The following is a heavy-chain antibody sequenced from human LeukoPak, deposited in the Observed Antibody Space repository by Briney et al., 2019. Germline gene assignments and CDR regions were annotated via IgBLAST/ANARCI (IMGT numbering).Heavy chain of an antibody. D-gene: IGHD6-6*01. V-gene: IGHV3-48*01. CDR1: GFTFSNYR. Sequence: GGSLRLSCVASGFTFSNYRMNWVRQAPGKGLEWVSYISSSSTTIYDADSVKGRFTISRDNAKNSLFLQMNSLRAEDTAVYYCARERSSSRHYNHYYSMDVWGKGTTVTISS. CDR2: ISSSSTTI. CDR3: ARERSSSRHYNHYYSMDV. J-gene: IGHJ6*03.